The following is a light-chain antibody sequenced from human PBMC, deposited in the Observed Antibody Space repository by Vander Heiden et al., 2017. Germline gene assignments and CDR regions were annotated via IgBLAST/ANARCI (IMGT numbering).Light chain of an antibody. Sequence: QSALTQPASVSGSPGQSITISCTGTTSDVGRYNLVSWYQQQPGKVPKLIIFEVTKRPSGVSHRFSGSRSAYTASLTISGLQAEDEAYYYSCSYADTHLVFGGGTKVTVL. V-gene: IGLV2-23*02. CDR1: TSDVGRYNL. J-gene: IGLJ2*01. CDR3: CSYADTHLV. CDR2: EVT.